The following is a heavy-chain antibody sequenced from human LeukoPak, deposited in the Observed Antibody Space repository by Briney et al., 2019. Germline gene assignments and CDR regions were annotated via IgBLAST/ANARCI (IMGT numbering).Heavy chain of an antibody. D-gene: IGHD3-16*01. Sequence: SQTLSLTCTVSGGSISSGSYYWSWIRQPAGKGLEWIGRMYTSGRTNYNPSLKSRVTISVYTSKNQFSVKLSAVTAADTAVYYCARALSGGGSAGGGGFDPWGQGTLVTVSS. CDR2: MYTSGRT. CDR3: ARALSGGGSAGGGGFDP. J-gene: IGHJ5*02. CDR1: GGSISSGSYY. V-gene: IGHV4-61*02.